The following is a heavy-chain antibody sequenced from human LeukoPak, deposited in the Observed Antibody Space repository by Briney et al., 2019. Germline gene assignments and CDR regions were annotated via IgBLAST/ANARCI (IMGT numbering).Heavy chain of an antibody. CDR1: GGSISSSSYY. D-gene: IGHD3-22*01. J-gene: IGHJ5*02. V-gene: IGHV4-39*07. Sequence: SETLSLTCTVSGGSISSSSYYWGWIRQPPGKGLEWIGSIYYSGSTNYNPSLKSRVTISVDTSKNQFSLKLSSVTAADTAVYYCARASRTYYYDRHWFDPWGQGTLVTVSS. CDR2: IYYSGST. CDR3: ARASRTYYYDRHWFDP.